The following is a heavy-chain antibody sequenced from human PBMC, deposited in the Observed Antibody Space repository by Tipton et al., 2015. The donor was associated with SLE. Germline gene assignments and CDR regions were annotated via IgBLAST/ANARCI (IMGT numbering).Heavy chain of an antibody. J-gene: IGHJ4*02. CDR2: IFHSGST. CDR1: GGFFSGYY. CDR3: ASPNSGSYKSALDY. Sequence: TLSLTCAVHGGFFSGYYWTWIRQAPGKGLEWIGSIFHSGSTFYNTSLKSRVTISVDTSNNQFSLKLYSVTAADTAVYYCASPNSGSYKSALDYWGQGTQVTVSS. D-gene: IGHD1-26*01. V-gene: IGHV4-34*12.